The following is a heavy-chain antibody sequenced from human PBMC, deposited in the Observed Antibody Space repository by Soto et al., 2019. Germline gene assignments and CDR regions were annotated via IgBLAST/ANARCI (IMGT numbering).Heavy chain of an antibody. V-gene: IGHV4-34*01. Sequence: QVQLQQWGAGLLKPSETLSLTCGVYGGSFSGYYWSWIRQPPGKGLEWIGEVNNSGSTNYNPSLNIRVTISVDTSKNQFSLKLSSVTAADTAMYYCARKYLPYYGSGSPYGMDVWGQGTTVTVSS. CDR2: VNNSGST. CDR1: GGSFSGYY. J-gene: IGHJ6*02. D-gene: IGHD3-10*01. CDR3: ARKYLPYYGSGSPYGMDV.